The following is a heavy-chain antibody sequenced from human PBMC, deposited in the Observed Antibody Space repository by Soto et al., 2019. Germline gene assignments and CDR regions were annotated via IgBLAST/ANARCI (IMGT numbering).Heavy chain of an antibody. CDR1: RFSLTSYA. CDR2: ISGSGDST. J-gene: IGHJ6*02. CDR3: PRSSSSSGYYYYAMDV. D-gene: IGHD6-6*01. Sequence: GGSLRLSCAACRFSLTSYAMTVFRQAPGKGLEWVSGISGSGDSTYYADSVKGRFTISRDNSKNTLYLQMNSLRAEDTAVYYCPRSSSSSGYYYYAMDVWGQGTTVTVSS. V-gene: IGHV3-23*01.